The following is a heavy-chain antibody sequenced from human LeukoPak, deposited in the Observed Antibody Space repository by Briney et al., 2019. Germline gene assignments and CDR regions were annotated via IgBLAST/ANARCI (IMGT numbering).Heavy chain of an antibody. V-gene: IGHV3-9*01. CDR3: AKDISDYYGSGSYWDAFDI. D-gene: IGHD3-10*01. Sequence: QPGRSLRLSCAASGFTFDDYAMYWVRQAPGKGLEWVSGISWNSGSIGYADSVKGRFTISRDNAKNSLYLQMNSLRAEDTALYYCAKDISDYYGSGSYWDAFDIWGQGTMVTVSS. CDR1: GFTFDDYA. CDR2: ISWNSGSI. J-gene: IGHJ3*02.